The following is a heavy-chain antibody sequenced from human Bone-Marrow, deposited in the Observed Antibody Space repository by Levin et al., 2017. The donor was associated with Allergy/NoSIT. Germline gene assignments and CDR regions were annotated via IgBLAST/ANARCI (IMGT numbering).Heavy chain of an antibody. V-gene: IGHV4-61*01. D-gene: IGHD6-6*01. CDR1: GGSVSSGSYY. CDR2: IYYSGST. Sequence: PSETLSLTCTVSGGSVSSGSYYWSWIRQPPGTGLEWIGYIYYSGSTNYNPSLKSRVTISVDTSKNQFSLKLSSVTAADTAVYYCANSIAARPERLMDVWGKGTTVTVSS. J-gene: IGHJ6*04. CDR3: ANSIAARPERLMDV.